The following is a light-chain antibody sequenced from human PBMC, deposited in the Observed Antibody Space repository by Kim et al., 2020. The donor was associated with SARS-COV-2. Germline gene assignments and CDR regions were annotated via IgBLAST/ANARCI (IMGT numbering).Light chain of an antibody. Sequence: SYELTQPPSVSVSPGQTASITCSGDKLGDKYACWYQQKPGQSPVLVIYQDSKRPSGIPERFSGSTSGNTATLTISGTQAMDEADYYCQAWDSSIGFFGGG. CDR2: QDS. J-gene: IGLJ2*01. CDR1: KLGDKY. CDR3: QAWDSSIGF. V-gene: IGLV3-1*01.